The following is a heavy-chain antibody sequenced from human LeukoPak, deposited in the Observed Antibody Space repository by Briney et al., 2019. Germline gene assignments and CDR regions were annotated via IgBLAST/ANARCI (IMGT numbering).Heavy chain of an antibody. J-gene: IGHJ4*02. V-gene: IGHV3-21*01. Sequence: GGSLRLSCAASGFTFSSYSMNWVRQAPGKGLEWVSSISSSGSYIYYADSVKGRLIISRDNAKNPLFLQMNSLRAEDTAVYYCVRVQGGAVSYWGQGTLVTVSS. D-gene: IGHD3-16*01. CDR2: ISSSGSYI. CDR1: GFTFSSYS. CDR3: VRVQGGAVSY.